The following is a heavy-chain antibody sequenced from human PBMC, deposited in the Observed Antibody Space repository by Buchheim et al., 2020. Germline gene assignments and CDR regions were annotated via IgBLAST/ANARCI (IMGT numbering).Heavy chain of an antibody. D-gene: IGHD6-13*01. V-gene: IGHV3-48*04. Sequence: EVQLVESGGGLVQPGGSLRLSCAASGFTFGSYGMNWVRQAPGKGLEWVSSISSSSTTIYYADSVKGRFTVSRDNAKNSLYLQMNSLRAEDTAVYYCARVIAAAGYLFDYWGQGTL. CDR1: GFTFGSYG. CDR3: ARVIAAAGYLFDY. J-gene: IGHJ4*02. CDR2: ISSSSTTI.